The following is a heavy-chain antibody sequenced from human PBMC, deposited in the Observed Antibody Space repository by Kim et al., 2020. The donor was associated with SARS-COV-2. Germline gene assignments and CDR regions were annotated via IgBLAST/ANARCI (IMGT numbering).Heavy chain of an antibody. J-gene: IGHJ6*02. D-gene: IGHD6-6*01. Sequence: SLKSRVTISVDKSKNQFSLKLSSVTAADTAVYYCAREGGGSSSLYGMDVWGQGTTVTVSS. V-gene: IGHV4-4*02. CDR3: AREGGGSSSLYGMDV.